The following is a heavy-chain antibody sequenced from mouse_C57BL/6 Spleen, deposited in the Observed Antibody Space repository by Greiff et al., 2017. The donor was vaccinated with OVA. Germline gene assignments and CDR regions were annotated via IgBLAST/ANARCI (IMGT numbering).Heavy chain of an antibody. V-gene: IGHV1-54*01. CDR2: INPGSGGT. CDR3: ARESVTTVDYAMDY. D-gene: IGHD1-1*01. CDR1: GYAFTNYL. J-gene: IGHJ4*01. Sequence: QVQLQQQSGAELVRPGTSVKVSCKASGYAFTNYLIEWVKQRPGQGLEWIGVINPGSGGTNYNEKFKGKATLTADKSSSTAYMQLSSLTSEDSAVYFCARESVTTVDYAMDYWGQGTSVTVSS.